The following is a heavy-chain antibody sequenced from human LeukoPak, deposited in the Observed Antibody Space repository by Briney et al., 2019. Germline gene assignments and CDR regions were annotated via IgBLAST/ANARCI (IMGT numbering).Heavy chain of an antibody. CDR3: ARGLYYDFWSGYYGTNFDY. D-gene: IGHD3-3*01. Sequence: SETLSLTCTVSGGSISSYYWSWIRQPAGKGLEWIGRIYTSGSTNYNPSLKSRVTISVDTSKNQFSLKLSSETAADTAVYYCARGLYYDFWSGYYGTNFDYWGQGTLVTVSS. CDR1: GGSISSYY. CDR2: IYTSGST. V-gene: IGHV4-4*07. J-gene: IGHJ4*02.